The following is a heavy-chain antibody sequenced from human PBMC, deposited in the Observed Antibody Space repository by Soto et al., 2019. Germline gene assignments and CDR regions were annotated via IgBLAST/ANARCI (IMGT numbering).Heavy chain of an antibody. J-gene: IGHJ4*02. Sequence: QLQLQESGSGLVKPSQTLSLTCAVSGGSISSGGYSWSWIRQPPGKGLEWIGYIYHSGSTYYNPTLKSRVTITVTRTTNQFSLRLSSVTAADTAVYYCAGGRAARPLGYWGQGTLVTVSS. CDR1: GGSISSGGYS. V-gene: IGHV4-30-2*01. D-gene: IGHD2-15*01. CDR2: IYHSGST. CDR3: AGGRAARPLGY.